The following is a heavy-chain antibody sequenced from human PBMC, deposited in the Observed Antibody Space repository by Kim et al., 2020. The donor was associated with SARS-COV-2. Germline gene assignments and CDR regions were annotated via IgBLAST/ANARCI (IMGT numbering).Heavy chain of an antibody. D-gene: IGHD4-17*01. V-gene: IGHV4-30-4*01. CDR3: ARGHFMTTVTTVGFDP. CDR1: GGSISSGDYY. Sequence: SETLSLTCTVSGGSISSGDYYWSWIRQPPGKGLEWIGYIYYSGSTYYNPSLKSRVTISVDTSKNQFSLKLSSVTAADTAVYYCARGHFMTTVTTVGFDPWGQGTLVTVSS. J-gene: IGHJ5*02. CDR2: IYYSGST.